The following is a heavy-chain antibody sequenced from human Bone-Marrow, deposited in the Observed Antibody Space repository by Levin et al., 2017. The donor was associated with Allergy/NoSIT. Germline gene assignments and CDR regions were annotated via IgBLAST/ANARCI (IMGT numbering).Heavy chain of an antibody. D-gene: IGHD6-19*01. CDR1: GFTFTNYA. CDR2: ITGSGATP. V-gene: IGHV3-23*01. CDR3: AKEIWFSSGWYYFDH. Sequence: LGESLKISCAASGFTFTNYAMSWVRRAPGKGLEWVSTITGSGATPYYADSVKGRFTISRDNSKNTLYLQMNSLRVEDTAIYYCAKEIWFSSGWYYFDHWGQGTLVTVSS. J-gene: IGHJ4*02.